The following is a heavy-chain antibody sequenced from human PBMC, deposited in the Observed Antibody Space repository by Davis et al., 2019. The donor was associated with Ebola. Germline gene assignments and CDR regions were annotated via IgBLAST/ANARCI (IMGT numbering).Heavy chain of an antibody. D-gene: IGHD3-3*01. CDR3: ARLFFLGWLGYYFDY. Sequence: GESLKISCKGPGYSFTSYWIGRVRQMPGKGLEWMGIIYPGDSDTRYSPSFQGQVTISADKSISTAYLQWSSLKASDTAMYYCARLFFLGWLGYYFDYWGQGTLVTVSS. CDR1: GYSFTSYW. J-gene: IGHJ4*02. V-gene: IGHV5-51*01. CDR2: IYPGDSDT.